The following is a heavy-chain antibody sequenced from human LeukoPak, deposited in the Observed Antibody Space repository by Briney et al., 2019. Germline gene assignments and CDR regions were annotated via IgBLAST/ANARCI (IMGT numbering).Heavy chain of an antibody. CDR1: GFRFRDFV. D-gene: IGHD3/OR15-3a*01. Sequence: PGGSLRLSCEASGFRFRDFVMHWVRQAPGKGLEWVAVIWSDGSLKFFADSVKGRFSISRDNSKNTLDLQMNSLRVEDTAVYYCVKEIRIGLDVFDTWGQGTVVTVSS. J-gene: IGHJ3*02. V-gene: IGHV3-33*06. CDR3: VKEIRIGLDVFDT. CDR2: IWSDGSLK.